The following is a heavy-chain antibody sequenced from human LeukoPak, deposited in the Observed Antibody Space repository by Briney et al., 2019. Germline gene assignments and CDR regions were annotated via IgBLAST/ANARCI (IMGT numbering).Heavy chain of an antibody. D-gene: IGHD4-17*01. J-gene: IGHJ3*02. CDR3: ARDRDDYGDPDAFDM. V-gene: IGHV1-69*04. CDR1: GGTFSSYA. Sequence: ASVKVSCKASGGTFSSYAISWVRQAPGQGLEWMGRIIPILGIANYAQKFQGRVTITADKSTSTAYMELNSLRAEDTAVYYCARDRDDYGDPDAFDMWGQGTMVTVSS. CDR2: IIPILGIA.